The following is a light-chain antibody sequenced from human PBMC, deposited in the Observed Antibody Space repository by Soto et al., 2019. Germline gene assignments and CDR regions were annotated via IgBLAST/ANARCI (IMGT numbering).Light chain of an antibody. CDR1: QAVNTR. Sequence: EIVLTQSPATLSSFPGDRVTLSCRASQAVNTRLAWYQHKPGQAPRLLIYLASNRAAGVPARFSGSGSGTDFTLTISSLEPEDFAVYYCQQRSNLWTFGQGTKVDNK. V-gene: IGKV3D-11*01. CDR3: QQRSNLWT. CDR2: LAS. J-gene: IGKJ1*01.